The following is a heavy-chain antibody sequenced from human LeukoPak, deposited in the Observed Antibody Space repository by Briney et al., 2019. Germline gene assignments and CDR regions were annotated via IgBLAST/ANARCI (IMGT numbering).Heavy chain of an antibody. J-gene: IGHJ4*02. V-gene: IGHV3-15*01. D-gene: IGHD3-3*01. Sequence: GSLRLSCAASGFTFSNAWMSWVRQAPGKGLEWVGRIKSKTDGGTTDYAAPVKGRFTISRDDSKNTLYLQMNSLKTEDTAVYYRTTHFGVVTIDYWGQGTLVTVSS. CDR1: GFTFSNAW. CDR2: IKSKTDGGTT. CDR3: TTHFGVVTIDY.